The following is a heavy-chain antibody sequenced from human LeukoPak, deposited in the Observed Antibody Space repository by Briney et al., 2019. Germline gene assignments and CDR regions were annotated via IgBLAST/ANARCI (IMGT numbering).Heavy chain of an antibody. J-gene: IGHJ4*02. CDR3: ARGVRRFRTGDYESSGYFPSDH. CDR2: MNPNTGSA. Sequence: ASVKVSCTASGYTFTIYDINWVRQAPGQGPEWMGWMNPNTGSAGYPHKFQNRVTITRNISISTAYLEITNLTTEDTAVYYCARGVRRFRTGDYESSGYFPSDHWGQGTLVTVSS. CDR1: GYTFTIYD. V-gene: IGHV1-8*01. D-gene: IGHD3-22*01.